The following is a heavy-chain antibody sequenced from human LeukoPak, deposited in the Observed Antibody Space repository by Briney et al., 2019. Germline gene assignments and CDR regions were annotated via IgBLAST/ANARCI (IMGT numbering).Heavy chain of an antibody. CDR1: GFTFSSFG. CDR3: AKDFAGDLNAFDI. V-gene: IGHV3-30*18. Sequence: QPGRSLRLSCAASGFTFSSFGMYRVRQAPGKGLEWVALISYDGSDKYYADSVKGRFTISRDNSKNTLYLQMNSLRTEDTAVYYCAKDFAGDLNAFDIWGQGTMVTVSS. J-gene: IGHJ3*02. D-gene: IGHD2-21*02. CDR2: ISYDGSDK.